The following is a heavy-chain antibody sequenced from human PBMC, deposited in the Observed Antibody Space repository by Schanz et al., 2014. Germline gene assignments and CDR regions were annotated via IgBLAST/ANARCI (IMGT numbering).Heavy chain of an antibody. CDR3: ASPSGYSDYGTYFDF. CDR1: GFTFSSYA. J-gene: IGHJ4*02. Sequence: EQLVESGGGLVQPGGSLRLSCAASGFTFSSYAMSWVRQAPGKGLEWVSALSGSGGSTYYADSVEGRFTISRDNSRNTLYLQMNSLRTEDTAVYYCASPSGYSDYGTYFDFWGQGTLVTVSS. D-gene: IGHD5-12*01. CDR2: LSGSGGST. V-gene: IGHV3-23*04.